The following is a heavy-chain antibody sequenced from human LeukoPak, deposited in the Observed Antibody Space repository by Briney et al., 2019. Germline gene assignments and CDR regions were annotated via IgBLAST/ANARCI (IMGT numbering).Heavy chain of an antibody. V-gene: IGHV3-23*01. J-gene: IGHJ4*02. CDR1: GFTFSSYA. D-gene: IGHD2-2*01. Sequence: PGGSLRLSCAASGFTFSSYAMSWVRQAPGKGLEWVSAISGSGGSTYYADSVKGRFTISRDNSKNTLYLQMNSLRAEDTAVYYCAKDLAPSMIVVVSAAVFDYWGQGTLVTVSS. CDR3: AKDLAPSMIVVVSAAVFDY. CDR2: ISGSGGST.